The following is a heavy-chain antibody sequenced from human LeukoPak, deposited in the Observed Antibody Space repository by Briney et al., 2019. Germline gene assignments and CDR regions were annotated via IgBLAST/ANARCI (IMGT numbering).Heavy chain of an antibody. CDR3: AREGVPTKAFDI. J-gene: IGHJ3*02. CDR2: IYYSGST. D-gene: IGHD2-8*01. CDR1: GGSISSYY. Sequence: SETLSHTCTVSGGSISSYYWSWIRQPPGKGLEWIGYIYYSGSTNYNPSLKSRVTISVDTSKNQFSLKLSSVTAADTAVYYCAREGVPTKAFDIWGQGTMVTVSS. V-gene: IGHV4-59*01.